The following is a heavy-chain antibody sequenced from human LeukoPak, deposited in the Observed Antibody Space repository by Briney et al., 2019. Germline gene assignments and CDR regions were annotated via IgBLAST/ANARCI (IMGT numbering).Heavy chain of an antibody. V-gene: IGHV3-30-3*01. J-gene: IGHJ6*03. D-gene: IGHD3-10*01. CDR3: ARLYYYGSGSYGYYYYMDV. CDR2: ISYDGSNK. Sequence: GGSLRLSCTVSGFSLGDYALSWVRQAPGKGLEWVAVISYDGSNKYYADSVKGRFTISRDNSKNTLYLQMNSLRAEDMAVYYCARLYYYGSGSYGYYYYMDVWGKGTTVTVSS. CDR1: GFSLGDYA.